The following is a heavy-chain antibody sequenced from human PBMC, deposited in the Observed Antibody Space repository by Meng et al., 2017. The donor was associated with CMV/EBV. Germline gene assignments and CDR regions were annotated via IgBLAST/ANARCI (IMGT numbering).Heavy chain of an antibody. CDR2: IYTSRSD. V-gene: IGHV4-4*07. D-gene: IGHD2-15*01. CDR3: TTDCSGSSCYEGLLLL. CDR1: GGCISSYY. J-gene: IGHJ4*02. Sequence: SGGCISSYYWGWIRQPAEKGLGWIGRIYTSRSDDCKPSLKSGVTMSVDTSKNQFSLKLSSVTAADTAVYCCTTDCSGSSCYEGLLLLWGQGTLVTVSS.